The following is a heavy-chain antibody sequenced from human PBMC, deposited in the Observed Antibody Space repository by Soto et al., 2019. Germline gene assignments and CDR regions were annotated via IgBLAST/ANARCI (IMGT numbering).Heavy chain of an antibody. V-gene: IGHV3-21*01. CDR3: ARDEEYQLKYGAAGYFQH. CDR1: GFTFSSYS. D-gene: IGHD2-2*01. Sequence: EVQLVESGGGLVKPGGSLRLSCAASGFTFSSYSMNWVRQAPGKGLEWVSSISSSSSYIYYADSVKGRFTISRDNAKNSLYRQMNSLRAEDTAVYYCARDEEYQLKYGAAGYFQHWGQGTLVTVSS. J-gene: IGHJ1*01. CDR2: ISSSSSYI.